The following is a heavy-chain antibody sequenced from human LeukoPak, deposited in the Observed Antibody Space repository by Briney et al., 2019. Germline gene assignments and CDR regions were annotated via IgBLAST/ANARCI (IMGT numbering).Heavy chain of an antibody. Sequence: ASVKVSCKASGYTFTSYGISWVRQAPGQGLEWMGWISAYNGNTNYAQKLQGRVTMTTDTSTSTAYMELRSLRSDDTAVYYCARVAIPREVTPDHAFDIWGQGTMVTVSS. CDR2: ISAYNGNT. CDR3: ARVAIPREVTPDHAFDI. D-gene: IGHD2-21*02. J-gene: IGHJ3*02. CDR1: GYTFTSYG. V-gene: IGHV1-18*01.